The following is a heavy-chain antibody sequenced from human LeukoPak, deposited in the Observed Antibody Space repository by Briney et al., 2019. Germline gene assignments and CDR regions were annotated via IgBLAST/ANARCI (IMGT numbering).Heavy chain of an antibody. CDR1: GFAFSSYD. D-gene: IGHD6-19*01. CDR3: AKIGSGWFIDS. CDR2: ISYDGRDK. V-gene: IGHV3-30*18. Sequence: PGRSLRLSCAASGFAFSSYDIHWVRQAPGKGLKWVAVISYDGRDKYYADSVKGRFTISRDNSKSTLSLQMNSLRDVDTAVYYCAKIGSGWFIDSWGQGTLVTVSS. J-gene: IGHJ4*02.